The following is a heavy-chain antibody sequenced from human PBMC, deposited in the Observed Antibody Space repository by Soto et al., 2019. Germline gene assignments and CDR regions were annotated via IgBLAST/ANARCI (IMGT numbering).Heavy chain of an antibody. CDR1: GFTFSNAW. D-gene: IGHD2-2*01. J-gene: IGHJ3*02. CDR3: TTEPVVVPAAMFAFDI. Sequence: GGSLMLSGATSGFTFSNAWMSWVRQAPGKGREWVGRIKSKTDGGTTDYAAPVKGRFTISRDDSKNTLYLQMNSLKTEDTAVYYCTTEPVVVPAAMFAFDIWGQGTMVTVSS. CDR2: IKSKTDGGTT. V-gene: IGHV3-15*01.